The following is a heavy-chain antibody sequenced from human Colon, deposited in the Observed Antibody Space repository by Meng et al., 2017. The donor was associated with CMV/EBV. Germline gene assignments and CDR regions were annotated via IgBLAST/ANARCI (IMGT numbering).Heavy chain of an antibody. D-gene: IGHD6-13*01. CDR2: IYPQDGGT. CDR3: VRESWYFDF. Sequence: QVPMVRVGTEGKKTGASVNVSCKTSGYTFTANHLHWVRQAPGQGLEWMGWIYPQDGGTYFAQKFQDRVTLTRDTSITTAYMELSGLTSDDTAIYYCVRESWYFDFWGEGTLVTVSS. CDR1: GYTFTANH. J-gene: IGHJ4*02. V-gene: IGHV1-2*02.